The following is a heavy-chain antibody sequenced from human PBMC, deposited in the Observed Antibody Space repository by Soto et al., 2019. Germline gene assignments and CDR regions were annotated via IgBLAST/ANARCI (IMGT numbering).Heavy chain of an antibody. D-gene: IGHD1-1*01. V-gene: IGHV3-30-3*01. J-gene: IGHJ6*02. Sequence: AGSLGLSCAASGFTFSYHALTGVRQAPGKGLEWVAVISYDGDNKYIAESVKGRFTISRDNSKNTVSLQMNSLRAEDTAMYFCARGTTTSAFSAMDVWGQGTTVTVSS. CDR2: ISYDGDNK. CDR3: ARGTTTSAFSAMDV. CDR1: GFTFSYHA.